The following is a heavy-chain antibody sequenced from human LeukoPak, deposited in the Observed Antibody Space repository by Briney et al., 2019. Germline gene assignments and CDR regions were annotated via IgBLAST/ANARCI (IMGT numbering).Heavy chain of an antibody. D-gene: IGHD3-10*02. CDR3: ARGDVRQLVDY. CDR1: GYTFTSYA. Sequence: SVKVSCKASGYTFTSYAISWVRQAPGQGLEWMGRIVPIFGTANYAQKFQGRVTITTDESTSTAYMELSSLRSEDTAVYYCARGDVRQLVDYWGQGTLVTVSS. V-gene: IGHV1-69*05. J-gene: IGHJ4*02. CDR2: IVPIFGTA.